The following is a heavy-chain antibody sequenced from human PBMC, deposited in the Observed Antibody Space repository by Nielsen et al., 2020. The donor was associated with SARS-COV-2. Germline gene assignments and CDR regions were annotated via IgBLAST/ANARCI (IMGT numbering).Heavy chain of an antibody. CDR1: GGSIGSYY. V-gene: IGHV4-59*01. CDR3: ARGYFSFDY. D-gene: IGHD2-21*01. J-gene: IGHJ4*01. CDR2: VYYSGTT. Sequence: SETLSLTCNVSGGSIGSYYWSWIRQPLGKGLEWIGNVYYSGTTNYNPSFKSRVTISVDTSKNQFSLALNSLTAADTAVYYCARGYFSFDYWGRGTLATVAS.